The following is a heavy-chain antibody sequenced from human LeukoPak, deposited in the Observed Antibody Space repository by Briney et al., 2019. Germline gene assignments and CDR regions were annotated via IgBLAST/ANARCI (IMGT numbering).Heavy chain of an antibody. CDR3: ARDLLLAYGGMADAFDI. D-gene: IGHD4-23*01. V-gene: IGHV3-21*01. Sequence: GGSLRLSCAASGFTFSSYSMNWVRQAPGKGLEWVSSISSSSSYIYYADSVKGRFTISRDNAKNSLYLQMNSLRAEDTAVYYCARDLLLAYGGMADAFDIWGQGTMVTVSS. CDR2: ISSSSSYI. J-gene: IGHJ3*02. CDR1: GFTFSSYS.